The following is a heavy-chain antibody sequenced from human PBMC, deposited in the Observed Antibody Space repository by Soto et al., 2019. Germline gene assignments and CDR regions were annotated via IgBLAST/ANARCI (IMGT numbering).Heavy chain of an antibody. CDR2: INTYNGMT. Sequence: QVQLVQSGGEVKKPGASVTVSCKASGYTFINYHITWVRQVPGQGLEWMAWINTYNGMTDYAQKFQGRVTITRDTSTSTAYMQLSNLGSDDTAVYFCAKSPRGEMATDWGQGTLVTVSS. CDR3: AKSPRGEMATD. D-gene: IGHD5-12*01. J-gene: IGHJ4*02. CDR1: GYTFINYH. V-gene: IGHV1-18*01.